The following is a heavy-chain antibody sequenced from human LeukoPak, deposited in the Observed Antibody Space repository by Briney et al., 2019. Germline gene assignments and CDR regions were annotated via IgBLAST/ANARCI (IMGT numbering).Heavy chain of an antibody. D-gene: IGHD3-9*01. J-gene: IGHJ4*02. Sequence: GGSLRLSCAASGFPFSTYAMSWVRQAPGKGLEWVSTISGNGGSTYYADSVKGRFTISRDNAKNTLYLQMNSLRAEDTAVYYCARDPGYAIYYFDYWGQGLLVTVSS. V-gene: IGHV3-23*01. CDR1: GFPFSTYA. CDR2: ISGNGGST. CDR3: ARDPGYAIYYFDY.